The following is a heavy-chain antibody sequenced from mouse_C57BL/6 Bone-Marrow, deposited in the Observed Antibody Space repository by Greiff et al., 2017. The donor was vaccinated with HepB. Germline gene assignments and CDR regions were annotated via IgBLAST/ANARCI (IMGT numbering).Heavy chain of an antibody. CDR3: ARNAPVTTVVADYFDY. J-gene: IGHJ2*01. CDR2: IHPNSGST. Sequence: QVQLQQPGAELVKPGASVKLSCKASGYTFTSYWMHWVKQRPGQGLEWIGMIHPNSGSTNYNEKFKSKATLTVDKSSSTAYMQLSSLTSEDSAVYYCARNAPVTTVVADYFDYWGQGTTLTVSS. CDR1: GYTFTSYW. D-gene: IGHD1-1*01. V-gene: IGHV1-64*01.